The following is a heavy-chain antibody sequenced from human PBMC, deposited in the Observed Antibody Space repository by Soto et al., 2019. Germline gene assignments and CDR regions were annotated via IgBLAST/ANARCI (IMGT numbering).Heavy chain of an antibody. CDR3: AKDSYSSSPYYMDV. Sequence: EVQLVESGGGLVQPGRSLRLSCAASGFTFDDYAMHWVRQVPGKGLEWVSGISWNSGNIGYGDSVKGRFTISRDNAKNSLYLQMNSLIVEDTAVYYCAKDSYSSSPYYMDVWGKGTTVTVSS. CDR2: ISWNSGNI. J-gene: IGHJ6*03. V-gene: IGHV3-9*01. CDR1: GFTFDDYA. D-gene: IGHD6-6*01.